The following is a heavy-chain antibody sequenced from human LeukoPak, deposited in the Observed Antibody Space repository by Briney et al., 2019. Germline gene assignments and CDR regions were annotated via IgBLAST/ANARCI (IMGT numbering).Heavy chain of an antibody. J-gene: IGHJ3*02. Sequence: GESLKISCKGSGYSFTSYWIGWVRQMPGKGLEWMGIIYPGDSDTRYSPSFQGQVTISADKSISTAYLQWSSLKASDTAMYYCARPTHHVTNLYAFDIWGQGTMVTVSS. CDR2: IYPGDSDT. D-gene: IGHD4-17*01. CDR1: GYSFTSYW. CDR3: ARPTHHVTNLYAFDI. V-gene: IGHV5-51*01.